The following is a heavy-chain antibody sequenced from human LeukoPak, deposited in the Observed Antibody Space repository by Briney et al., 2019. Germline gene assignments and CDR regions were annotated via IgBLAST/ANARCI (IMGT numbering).Heavy chain of an antibody. CDR2: IRYDGSNK. V-gene: IGHV3-30*02. D-gene: IGHD4-11*01. CDR1: GFTFSSYG. J-gene: IGHJ4*02. Sequence: PGGSLRLSCAASGFTFSSYGMHWVRQAPGKGLEWVAFIRYDGSNKYYADSVKGRFTISRDNSKNTLYLQMNSLRAEDTAVYYCAKNSRDYTQRGYFDYWGQGTLVTVSS. CDR3: AKNSRDYTQRGYFDY.